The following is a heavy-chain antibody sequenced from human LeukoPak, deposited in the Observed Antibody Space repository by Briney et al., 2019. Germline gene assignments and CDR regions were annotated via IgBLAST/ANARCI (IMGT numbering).Heavy chain of an antibody. CDR1: GYSFTNYY. CDR3: ARGRYFGSGFYFDY. V-gene: IGHV1-46*04. J-gene: IGHJ4*02. Sequence: ASVKVSCKASGYSFTNYYMHWVRQAPGQGFEWMGMINPRGGTTTDAQQLQGRVTLTSDTSTSTSYMDVSGLTSDDTAVYFCARGRYFGSGFYFDYWGQGTLVTVSS. D-gene: IGHD3-10*01. CDR2: INPRGGTT.